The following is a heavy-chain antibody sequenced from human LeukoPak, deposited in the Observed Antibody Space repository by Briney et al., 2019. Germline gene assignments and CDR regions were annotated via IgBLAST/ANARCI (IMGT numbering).Heavy chain of an antibody. CDR2: IYYHGST. J-gene: IGHJ5*02. D-gene: IGHD3-10*01. Sequence: SETLSLTCTVSGGSMSSYYWSWFRQPPGKGLEWIGYIYYHGSTNYNPSLKSRVTISIDTSKNQFSLKLSSVTAADTAVYYCARVGGSGSYLHWFDPWGQGTLVTVSS. CDR1: GGSMSSYY. CDR3: ARVGGSGSYLHWFDP. V-gene: IGHV4-59*01.